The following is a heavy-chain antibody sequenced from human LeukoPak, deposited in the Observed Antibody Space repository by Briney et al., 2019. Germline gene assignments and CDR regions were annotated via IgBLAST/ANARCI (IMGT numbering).Heavy chain of an antibody. CDR3: ARDSYSSSSEAPLYYYYYYGMDV. V-gene: IGHV4-31*03. Sequence: SETLSLTCTVSGGSISSGGYYWSWIRQHPGKGLEWIGYIYYSGSTYYNPSLKSRVTISVDTSKNQFSLKLSSVTAADTAVYYCARDSYSSSSEAPLYYYYYYGMDVWGQGTTVTVSS. J-gene: IGHJ6*02. CDR1: GGSISSGGYY. CDR2: IYYSGST. D-gene: IGHD6-6*01.